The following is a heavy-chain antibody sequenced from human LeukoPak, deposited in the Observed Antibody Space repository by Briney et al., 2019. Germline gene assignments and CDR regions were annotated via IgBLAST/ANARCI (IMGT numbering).Heavy chain of an antibody. CDR2: INWNGGST. J-gene: IGHJ4*02. V-gene: IGHV3-20*04. D-gene: IGHD6-19*01. Sequence: GGSLRLSCAASGFTFYDYGMSWGRQAPGEGLEWGSGINWNGGSTGYADSVKGRFTISRDNAKNSLYLQMNSLRAEDTALYYCARDSPYPIAVAGTFDYWGQGTLVTVSS. CDR1: GFTFYDYG. CDR3: ARDSPYPIAVAGTFDY.